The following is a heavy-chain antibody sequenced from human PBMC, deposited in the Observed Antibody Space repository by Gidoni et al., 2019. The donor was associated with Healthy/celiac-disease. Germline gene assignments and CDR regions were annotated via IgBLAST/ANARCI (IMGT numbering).Heavy chain of an antibody. J-gene: IGHJ4*02. CDR2: IIPIFGTA. CDR3: ARGLPGIAVAGPFDY. D-gene: IGHD6-19*01. V-gene: IGHV1-69*01. Sequence: QVQLVQSGAEVKKPGYSVKVSCKASGGTYRSYANSWVRQAPGQGLEWLGGIIPIFGTANYAQKFQGRVTITADESTSTAYMELSSLRSEDTAVYYCARGLPGIAVAGPFDYWGQGTLVTVSS. CDR1: GGTYRSYA.